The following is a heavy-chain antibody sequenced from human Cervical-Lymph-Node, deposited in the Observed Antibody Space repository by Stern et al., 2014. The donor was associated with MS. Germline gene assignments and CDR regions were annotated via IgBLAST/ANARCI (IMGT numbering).Heavy chain of an antibody. V-gene: IGHV1-2*02. CDR3: ARENWVFIY. D-gene: IGHD7-27*01. Sequence: QVQLVQSGAEEKKPGASVKVSCKTSGYTFTDNHMHWVRQAPGQGLEWMGSIDPKNGDTKYAQKFQGRITMTTDTSINTAYMELTRLTSDDTAIYYCARENWVFIYWGQGTLVTVSS. J-gene: IGHJ4*02. CDR1: GYTFTDNH. CDR2: IDPKNGDT.